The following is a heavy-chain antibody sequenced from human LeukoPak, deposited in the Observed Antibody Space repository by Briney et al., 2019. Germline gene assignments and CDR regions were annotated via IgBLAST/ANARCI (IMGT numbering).Heavy chain of an antibody. CDR2: IYTSGST. CDR3: AGNLLTYYYGSGGFDP. D-gene: IGHD3-10*01. V-gene: IGHV4-4*07. Sequence: SETLSLTCTASGGSISSYCWSWIRQPAGKGLEWIGRIYTSGSTNYNPSLKSRVTMSVDTSKNQFSLKLSSVTAADTAVYYCAGNLLTYYYGSGGFDPWGQGTLVTVSS. CDR1: GGSISSYC. J-gene: IGHJ5*02.